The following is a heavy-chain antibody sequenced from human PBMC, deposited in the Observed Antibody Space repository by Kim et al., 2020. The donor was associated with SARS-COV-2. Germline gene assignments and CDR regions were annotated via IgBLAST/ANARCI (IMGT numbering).Heavy chain of an antibody. V-gene: IGHV1-8*01. D-gene: IGHD3-10*01. Sequence: ASVKVSCKASGYSFTNYDINWVRQATGQGLEWVGWMNPNSGNTGYAQNFQGRVTMTRDTSISTAYMELSSLRSEDTAVYYCATGAISRGGIEPYYYYGMD. CDR2: MNPNSGNT. J-gene: IGHJ6*01. CDR3: ATGAISRGGIEPYYYYGMD. CDR1: GYSFTNYD.